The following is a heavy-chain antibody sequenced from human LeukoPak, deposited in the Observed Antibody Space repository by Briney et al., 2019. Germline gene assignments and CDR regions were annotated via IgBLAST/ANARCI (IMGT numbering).Heavy chain of an antibody. CDR2: IYYSGST. J-gene: IGHJ3*02. D-gene: IGHD2-2*01. CDR1: GDSITNGYY. Sequence: SETLSLTCVVSGDSITNGYYWGWIRQPPGKGLQWIGSIYYSGSTYYNPSLKSRVTISVDTYKNQLSLRLNSVTAADTAVYYCARPGATATDGFDIWGQGTLVTVSS. V-gene: IGHV4-38-2*01. CDR3: ARPGATATDGFDI.